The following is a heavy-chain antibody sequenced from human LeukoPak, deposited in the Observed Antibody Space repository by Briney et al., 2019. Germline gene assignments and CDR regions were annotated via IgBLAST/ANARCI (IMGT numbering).Heavy chain of an antibody. CDR1: GGSMNNVY. J-gene: IGHJ4*02. CDR2: LSYSGTT. CDR3: ARDPFD. Sequence: SETLSLTCTVSGGSMNNVYWSWVRQPPGKGLEWIGYLSYSGTTKYSPSFKSRVTISVDTSKNLFSLKLTSVTAADTAVYYCARDPFDWGQGTLVIVSS. V-gene: IGHV4-59*01.